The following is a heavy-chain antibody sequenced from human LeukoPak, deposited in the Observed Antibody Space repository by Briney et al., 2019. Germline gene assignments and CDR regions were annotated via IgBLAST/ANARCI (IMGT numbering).Heavy chain of an antibody. D-gene: IGHD1-1*01. V-gene: IGHV3-33*01. CDR1: GFTFSSYG. J-gene: IGHJ6*02. CDR2: IWYDGSNK. CDR3: ARDDGGNWNDLYYYYGMDV. Sequence: PGRSLRLSCAASGFTFSSYGMHWVRQAPGKGLEWVAVIWYDGSNKYYADSVKGRFTISRDNAKNSLYLQMNSLRAEDTAVYYCARDDGGNWNDLYYYYGMDVWGQGTTVTVSS.